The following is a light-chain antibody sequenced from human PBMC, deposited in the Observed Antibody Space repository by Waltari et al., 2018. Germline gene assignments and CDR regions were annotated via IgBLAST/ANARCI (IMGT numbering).Light chain of an antibody. V-gene: IGLV2-11*01. CDR2: EVS. J-gene: IGLJ2*01. CDR3: SSYTGSNICL. Sequence: QAALTQPRSVSGSPGQSVTISCTGTSSDIGGYNYVSWYQQHPGTAPKLLIYEVSKRPSGVSDRFSGSKSGNTASLTISGLQAEDEADYYCSSYTGSNICLFGGGTRLTVL. CDR1: SSDIGGYNY.